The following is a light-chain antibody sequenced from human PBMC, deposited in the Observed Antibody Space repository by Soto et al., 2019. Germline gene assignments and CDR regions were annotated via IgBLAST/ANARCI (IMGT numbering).Light chain of an antibody. CDR3: VSYTSGGTVV. CDR1: NSNVGGYNY. CDR2: QVT. V-gene: IGLV2-14*01. J-gene: IGLJ2*01. Sequence: QSALNQPASVSGSPGQSLTISCTGTNSNVGGYNYVSWYQQHPGKPPTLVIYQVTNRPSGVSDRFSGSKSGNTASLTISGLQDEDEADYYCVSYTSGGTVVFGGGTKVTVL.